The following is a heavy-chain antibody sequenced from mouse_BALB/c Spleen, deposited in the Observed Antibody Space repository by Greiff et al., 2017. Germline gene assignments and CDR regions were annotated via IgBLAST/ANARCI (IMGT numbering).Heavy chain of an antibody. CDR1: GYTFTEYT. V-gene: IGHV1-18*01. D-gene: IGHD2-2*01. Sequence: EVHLVESGPELVKPGASVKISCKTSGYTFTEYTMHWVKQSHGKSLEWIGGINPNNGGTSYNQKFKGKATLTVDKSSSTAYMELRSLTSEDSAVYYCARKDIYYGYEGWFVYWGQGTLVTVSA. CDR3: ARKDIYYGYEGWFVY. CDR2: INPNNGGT. J-gene: IGHJ3*01.